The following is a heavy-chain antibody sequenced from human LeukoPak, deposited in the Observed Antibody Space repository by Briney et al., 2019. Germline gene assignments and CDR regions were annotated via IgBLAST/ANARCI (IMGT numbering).Heavy chain of an antibody. CDR1: GFTFNNYA. D-gene: IGHD1-26*01. CDR2: ISGSGYST. J-gene: IGHJ4*02. V-gene: IGHV3-23*01. CDR3: AQWSRYFDY. Sequence: GGSLRLSCVASGFTFNNYAMTWVRQAPGKGLEWVSDISGSGYSTYYADSVKGRFTISRDNSKNTLYLQMNSLRAEDTALYFCAQWSRYFDYWGQGTLVTVSS.